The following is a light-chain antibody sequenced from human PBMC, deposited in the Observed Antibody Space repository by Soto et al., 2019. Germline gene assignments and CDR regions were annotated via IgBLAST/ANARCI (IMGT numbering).Light chain of an antibody. V-gene: IGKV2-28*01. CDR1: QSLLHSNGANY. CDR2: LSS. Sequence: DIVMTQSPLSLPVTPGDPASISCRSSQSLLHSNGANYLGWYLQKPGQSPQLLIYLSSIRAFGVPDRFSGSGSGTDFTLRISRVEAEDVGVYYCMQALQTPITFGQGTRLDI. CDR3: MQALQTPIT. J-gene: IGKJ5*01.